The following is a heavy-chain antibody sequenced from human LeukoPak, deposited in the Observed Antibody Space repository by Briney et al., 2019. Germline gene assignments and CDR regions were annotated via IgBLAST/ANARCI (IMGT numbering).Heavy chain of an antibody. D-gene: IGHD3-3*01. Sequence: ASVKVSCKASGCTFTSYGISWVPQAPGPGPEWLGGISAYNGNTNYAQKLQGRVTMTTDTSTSTAYMELRSLRSDDTAVYYCARAYDFWSGYPSGDYWGQGTLVTVSS. V-gene: IGHV1-18*01. J-gene: IGHJ4*02. CDR1: GCTFTSYG. CDR2: ISAYNGNT. CDR3: ARAYDFWSGYPSGDY.